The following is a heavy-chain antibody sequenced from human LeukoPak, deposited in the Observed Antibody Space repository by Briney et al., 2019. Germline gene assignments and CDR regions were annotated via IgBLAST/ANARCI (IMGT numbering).Heavy chain of an antibody. D-gene: IGHD6-25*01. Sequence: GGSLRLSCAASGFTFSSNGMSWVRQAPGKGLEWVANIKQDGSETYYVGSVKGRFNISRDNAKNSLYLQMNSLRAEDTAVYYCAKSWYSSGWYWFDPWGQGTLVTVSS. CDR2: IKQDGSET. CDR1: GFTFSSNG. J-gene: IGHJ5*02. CDR3: AKSWYSSGWYWFDP. V-gene: IGHV3-7*01.